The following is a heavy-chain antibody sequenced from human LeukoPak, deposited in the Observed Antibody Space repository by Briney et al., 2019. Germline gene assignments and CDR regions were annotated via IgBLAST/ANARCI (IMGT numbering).Heavy chain of an antibody. V-gene: IGHV3-23*01. CDR1: GFTFSSYA. CDR3: AKEPKAKERYFDWRNDAFDI. Sequence: PGGSLRLSCAASGFTFSSYAMSWVRQAPGKGLEWVSAISGSGGSTYYADSVKGRFTISRDNSKNTLYLQMNSLRAEDTAVYYCAKEPKAKERYFDWRNDAFDIWGQGTMVTVSS. CDR2: ISGSGGST. J-gene: IGHJ3*02. D-gene: IGHD3-9*01.